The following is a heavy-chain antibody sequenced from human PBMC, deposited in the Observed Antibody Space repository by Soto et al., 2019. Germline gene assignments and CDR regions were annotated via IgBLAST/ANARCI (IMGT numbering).Heavy chain of an antibody. Sequence: SETLSLTCTVSGGSISSSSYYWGWIRQPPGKGLEWIGSIYYSGSTYYNPSLKSRVTISVDTSKNQFSLKLSSVTAADTAVYYCARPSGSYLYYFDCWGQGTLVTVSS. J-gene: IGHJ4*02. CDR1: GGSISSSSYY. CDR3: ARPSGSYLYYFDC. CDR2: IYYSGST. D-gene: IGHD1-26*01. V-gene: IGHV4-39*01.